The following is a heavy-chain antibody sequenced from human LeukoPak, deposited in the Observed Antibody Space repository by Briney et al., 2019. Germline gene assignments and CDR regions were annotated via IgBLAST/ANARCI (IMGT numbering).Heavy chain of an antibody. Sequence: GGSLRLSCAAYGFTFSSYGMHWVRQAPGKGLEWVAVIWYDGSNKYYADSVKGRFTISRDNSKNTLYLQMNSLRAEDTAVYYCARPGSIAAAGRNWFDPWGQGTLVTVSS. CDR3: ARPGSIAAAGRNWFDP. J-gene: IGHJ5*02. CDR1: GFTFSSYG. D-gene: IGHD6-13*01. V-gene: IGHV3-33*01. CDR2: IWYDGSNK.